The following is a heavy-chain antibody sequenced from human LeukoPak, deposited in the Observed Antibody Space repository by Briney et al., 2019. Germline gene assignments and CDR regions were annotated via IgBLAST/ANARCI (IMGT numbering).Heavy chain of an antibody. Sequence: SETLSLTCTVSGGSISSYYWGWIRQPPGKGLEWIGYIYYSGSTNYNPSLKSRVTISVDTSKNQFSLKLSSVTAADTAVYYCARAIYCYDSSGYFDWGQGTLVTVSS. J-gene: IGHJ4*02. CDR3: ARAIYCYDSSGYFD. D-gene: IGHD3-22*01. CDR2: IYYSGST. V-gene: IGHV4-59*01. CDR1: GGSISSYY.